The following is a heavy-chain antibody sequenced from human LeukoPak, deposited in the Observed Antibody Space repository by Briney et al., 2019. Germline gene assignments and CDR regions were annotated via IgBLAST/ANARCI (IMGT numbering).Heavy chain of an antibody. V-gene: IGHV3-23*01. Sequence: GGSLRLSCAASGFTFSSYAMSWVRQAPGKGLEWVSAISGSGGSTYYADSVKGRFTISRDNSKNTLYLQMNSLRAEDTAVYYCARDGHGNWNDGGWFDPWGQGTLVTVSS. CDR2: ISGSGGST. CDR1: GFTFSSYA. D-gene: IGHD1-1*01. J-gene: IGHJ5*02. CDR3: ARDGHGNWNDGGWFDP.